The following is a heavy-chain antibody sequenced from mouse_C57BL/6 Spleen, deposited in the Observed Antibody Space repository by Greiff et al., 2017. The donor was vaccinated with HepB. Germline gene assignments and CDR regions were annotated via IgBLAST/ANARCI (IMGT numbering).Heavy chain of an antibody. V-gene: IGHV1-7*01. D-gene: IGHD1-1*01. CDR3: ARSYYGSSIYY. CDR1: GYTFTSYW. Sequence: QVQLQQSGAELAKPGASVKLSCKASGYTFTSYWMHWVKQRPGQGLEWIGYINPSSGYTKYNQKFKDKATLTADKASSTAYMQLSSLTYEDSADYYCARSYYGSSIYYWGQGTTLTVSS. J-gene: IGHJ2*01. CDR2: INPSSGYT.